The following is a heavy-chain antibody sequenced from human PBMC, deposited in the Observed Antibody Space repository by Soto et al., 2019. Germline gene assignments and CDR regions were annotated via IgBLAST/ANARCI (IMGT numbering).Heavy chain of an antibody. CDR3: ARVPAISSSPYYYYYGMDV. CDR1: GFTFSSYG. V-gene: IGHV3-33*01. J-gene: IGHJ6*02. Sequence: AGGSLRLSCAASGFTFSSYGMHWVRQAPGKGLEWVAVIWYDGSNKYYADSVKGRFTISRDNSKNTLYLQMNSLRAEDTAVYYCARVPAISSSPYYYYYGMDVWGQGTTVTVS. CDR2: IWYDGSNK. D-gene: IGHD6-6*01.